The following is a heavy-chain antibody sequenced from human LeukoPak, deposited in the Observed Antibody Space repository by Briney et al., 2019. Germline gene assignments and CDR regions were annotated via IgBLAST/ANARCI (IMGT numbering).Heavy chain of an antibody. CDR1: GGSVSSGSYY. CDR2: IYYSGST. V-gene: IGHV4-61*01. J-gene: IGHJ5*02. CDR3: ARDRITGIAAAEFDWFDP. D-gene: IGHD6-13*01. Sequence: PSETLSLTCTVSGGSVSSGSYYWSWIRQPPGKGLEWIGYIYYSGSTNYSPSLKSRVTISVDTSKNQFSLKLSSVTAADTAVYYCARDRITGIAAAEFDWFDPWGQGTLVTVSS.